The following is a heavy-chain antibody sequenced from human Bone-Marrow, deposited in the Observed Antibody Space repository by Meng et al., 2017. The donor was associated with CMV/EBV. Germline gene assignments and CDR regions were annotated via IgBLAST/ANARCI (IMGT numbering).Heavy chain of an antibody. J-gene: IGHJ6*02. CDR3: ARFRGVIMYYYGMDV. CDR1: GYTFTSYG. CDR2: ISAYNGNT. D-gene: IGHD3-10*01. V-gene: IGHV1-18*01. Sequence: ASVKVSCKASGYTFTSYGISWVRQAPGQGLERMGWISAYNGNTNYAQKLQGRVTMTRDTSISTAYMELSRLRSDDTAVYYCARFRGVIMYYYGMDVWGQGTTVTVSS.